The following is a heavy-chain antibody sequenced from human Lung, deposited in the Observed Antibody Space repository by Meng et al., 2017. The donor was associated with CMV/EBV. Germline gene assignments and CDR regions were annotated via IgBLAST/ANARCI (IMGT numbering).Heavy chain of an antibody. Sequence: SXXVSXKASGGTFRSYAISWVRQAPGPGLEWMGVFIPVFGTANYAQKFQGRVTITTDESTSTAYMELSSLRSEDTAIYYCARGLTIAVAGTKFGSWGQGXLVTVSS. D-gene: IGHD6-13*01. V-gene: IGHV1-69*05. J-gene: IGHJ4*02. CDR2: FIPVFGTA. CDR3: ARGLTIAVAGTKFGS. CDR1: GGTFRSYA.